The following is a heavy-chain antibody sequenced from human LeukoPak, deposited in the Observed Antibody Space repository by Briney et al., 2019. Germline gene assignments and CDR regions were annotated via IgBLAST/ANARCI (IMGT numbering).Heavy chain of an antibody. V-gene: IGHV3-48*04. CDR2: ISSSGSTI. J-gene: IGHJ4*02. Sequence: GGSLRLSCAASGFTFSSYGMNWVRQAPGKGLEWVSYISSSGSTIYYADSVKGRFTISRDNAKNSLYLQMNSLRAEDTAVYYCARAAVSGWYELDYWGQGTLVTVSS. D-gene: IGHD6-19*01. CDR3: ARAAVSGWYELDY. CDR1: GFTFSSYG.